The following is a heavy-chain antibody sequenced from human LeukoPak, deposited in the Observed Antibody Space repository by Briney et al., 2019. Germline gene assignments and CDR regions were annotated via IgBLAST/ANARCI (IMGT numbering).Heavy chain of an antibody. V-gene: IGHV3-53*01. CDR1: GFTVSSNH. CDR3: ARDADYGGSPDAFDV. J-gene: IGHJ3*01. D-gene: IGHD4-23*01. Sequence: PGGSLRLSCAASGFTVSSNHMSWVRQAPGKGLKWVSIIYSGGTTYYADSVKGRFTISRDNSKNTLYLQMNTLRAEDTAVYYCARDADYGGSPDAFDVWVRGTIVTVSS. CDR2: IYSGGTT.